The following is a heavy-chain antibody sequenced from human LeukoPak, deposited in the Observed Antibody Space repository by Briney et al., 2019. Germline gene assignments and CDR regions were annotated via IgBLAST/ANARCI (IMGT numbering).Heavy chain of an antibody. CDR1: GFTVSSNY. CDR2: IYSGGST. J-gene: IGHJ3*02. CDR3: ARSGPSRHSDAFDI. V-gene: IGHV3-53*04. D-gene: IGHD6-25*01. Sequence: GVLRLSCAASGFTVSSNYMSWVRQAPGKGLEWVSVIYSGGSTYYADSVKGRFTISRHNSKNTLYLQMNSLRAEDTAVYYCARSGPSRHSDAFDIWGQGTMVTVSS.